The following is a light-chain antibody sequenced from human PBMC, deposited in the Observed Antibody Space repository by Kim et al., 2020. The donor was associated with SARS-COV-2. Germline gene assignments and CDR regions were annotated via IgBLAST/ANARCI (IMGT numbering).Light chain of an antibody. V-gene: IGLV1-36*01. CDR1: SSNIGNNA. J-gene: IGLJ2*01. Sequence: QRVTISCSGSSSNIGNNAVNWYQQLPGKAPKLLIYYDDLLPSGVSDRFSGSKSGTSASLAISGLQSEDEADYYCAAWDDSLNGVVFGGGTQLTVL. CDR3: AAWDDSLNGVV. CDR2: YDD.